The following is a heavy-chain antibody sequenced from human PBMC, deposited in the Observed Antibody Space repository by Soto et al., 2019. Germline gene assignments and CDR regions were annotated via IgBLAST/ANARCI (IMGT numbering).Heavy chain of an antibody. D-gene: IGHD3-22*01. CDR3: ARGSLYYYDSSGYYWDY. J-gene: IGHJ4*02. Sequence: QVQLVQSGAEVKKPGSSVKVSCKASGGTFSSYAISWVRQAPGQGLEWMGGIIPIFGTANYAQKFQGRVTITADKSTSTAYMELSSLRSEDTAVYYCARGSLYYYDSSGYYWDYCGQGTLVTVSS. CDR1: GGTFSSYA. CDR2: IIPIFGTA. V-gene: IGHV1-69*06.